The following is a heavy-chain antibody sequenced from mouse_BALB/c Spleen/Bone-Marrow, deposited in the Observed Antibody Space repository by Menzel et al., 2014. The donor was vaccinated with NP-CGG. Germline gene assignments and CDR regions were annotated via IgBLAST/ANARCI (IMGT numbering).Heavy chain of an antibody. CDR1: GYTFSNYW. V-gene: IGHV1-5*01. CDR3: TTLARNNFDY. Sequence: VQLKDSGTVLARPGAAVKMSCKASGYTFSNYWMHWVKQRPGQGLEWIGTIYPGNSDTTYNQKFKGKAKLTAVTSTSTAYMELSSLTNEDSAVYYCTTLARNNFDYWGQGTTLTVSS. J-gene: IGHJ2*01. CDR2: IYPGNSDT.